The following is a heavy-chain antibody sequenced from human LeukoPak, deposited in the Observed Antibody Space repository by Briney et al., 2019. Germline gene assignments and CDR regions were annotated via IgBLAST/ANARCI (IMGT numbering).Heavy chain of an antibody. CDR1: GGSISSYY. D-gene: IGHD3-10*01. CDR2: IYYSGST. CDR3: ARDFGPSRGFDY. J-gene: IGHJ4*02. Sequence: SETLSLTCTVSGGSISSYYWSWIRQPPGKGLEWIGYIYYSGSTTYNPSLKTRVTISVDTSKNQFSLKLTSVTAADTAVYYCARDFGPSRGFDYWGQGTLVTVSS. V-gene: IGHV4-59*01.